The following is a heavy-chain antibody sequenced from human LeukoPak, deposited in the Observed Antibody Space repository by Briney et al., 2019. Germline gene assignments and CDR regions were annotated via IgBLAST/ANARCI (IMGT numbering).Heavy chain of an antibody. CDR1: GGSISSYY. Sequence: SETLSLTCTVSGGSISSYYWSWIRQPPGKGLEWIGEINHSGSTNYNPSLKSRVTISVDTSKNQFSLKLSSVTAADTAVYYCARSGYCSSTSCYNYYYYYYMDVWGKGTTVTVSS. CDR2: INHSGST. CDR3: ARSGYCSSTSCYNYYYYYYMDV. V-gene: IGHV4-34*01. J-gene: IGHJ6*03. D-gene: IGHD2-2*01.